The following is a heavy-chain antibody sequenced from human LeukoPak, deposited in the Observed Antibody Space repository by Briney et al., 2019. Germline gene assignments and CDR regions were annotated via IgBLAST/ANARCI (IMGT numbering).Heavy chain of an antibody. D-gene: IGHD4-17*01. CDR3: ARDPATVTSHFDY. CDR2: IWHDGSKT. CDR1: GFIFSRYD. Sequence: GTSLRLSCVASGFIFSRYDMHWVRRAPGKGLEWVALIWHDGSKTHYADSVKGRFTISRDDSKSTLYVQMNSLRVEDTAVYYCARDPATVTSHFDYWGQGALVTVSS. J-gene: IGHJ4*02. V-gene: IGHV3-33*01.